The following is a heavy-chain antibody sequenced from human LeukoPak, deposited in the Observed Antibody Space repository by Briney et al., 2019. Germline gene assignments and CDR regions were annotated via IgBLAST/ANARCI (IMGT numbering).Heavy chain of an antibody. V-gene: IGHV3-74*01. CDR1: GFSFNNYS. CDR2: INSDGSST. D-gene: IGHD6-25*01. CDR3: ARALSSGSF. Sequence: GSLRLSCAASGFSFNNYSMIWVRQAPGKGLVWVSRINSDGSSTSYADSVKGRFTISRDNAKNTLYLQMNSLRAEDTAVYYCARALSSGSFWGQGTLVTVSS. J-gene: IGHJ4*02.